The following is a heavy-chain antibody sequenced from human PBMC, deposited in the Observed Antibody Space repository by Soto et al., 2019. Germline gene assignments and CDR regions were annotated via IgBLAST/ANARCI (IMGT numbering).Heavy chain of an antibody. J-gene: IGHJ3*02. CDR2: IGGEAVST. CDR3: AKDSTSYNGVYDPFDI. CDR1: GFIFSTYA. D-gene: IGHD1-1*01. V-gene: IGHV3-23*01. Sequence: EVQLLESGGGLVQPGGSLRLSCEASGFIFSTYAMSWVRQGPGKGLEWVSVIGGEAVSTNCADSVKGRCTVSRDNSMNTVYLQLDSLRDDDTAVYYCAKDSTSYNGVYDPFDIWGRGTMVTVSS.